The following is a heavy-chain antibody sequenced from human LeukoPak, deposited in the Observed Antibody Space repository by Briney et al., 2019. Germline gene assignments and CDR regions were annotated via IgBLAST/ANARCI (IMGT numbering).Heavy chain of an antibody. CDR1: AYTFTGYY. D-gene: IGHD2-15*01. V-gene: IGHV1-2*02. Sequence: ASVKVSCKASAYTFTGYYMHWVRQAPGQGLEWMGWINPNSGGTNYAQKFQGRVTMTRDTSISTAYMELSRLRSDDTAVYYCARDSGSGGEDYMDVWGKGTTVTVSS. J-gene: IGHJ6*03. CDR3: ARDSGSGGEDYMDV. CDR2: INPNSGGT.